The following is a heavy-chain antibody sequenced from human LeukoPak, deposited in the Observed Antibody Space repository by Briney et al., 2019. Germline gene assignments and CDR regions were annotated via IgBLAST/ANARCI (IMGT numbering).Heavy chain of an antibody. V-gene: IGHV3-7*01. J-gene: IGHJ5*02. Sequence: PGGSLRLSCAASGFTFSNYWMSWVRQAPGKGLEWVANIRQDGSEKYYVDSVKGRFTISRDNAKNSLYLQMNSLRAEDTAVYYCARSYYYDSSGYYTRQGWFDPWGQGTLVTVSS. CDR2: IRQDGSEK. CDR1: GFTFSNYW. D-gene: IGHD3-22*01. CDR3: ARSYYYDSSGYYTRQGWFDP.